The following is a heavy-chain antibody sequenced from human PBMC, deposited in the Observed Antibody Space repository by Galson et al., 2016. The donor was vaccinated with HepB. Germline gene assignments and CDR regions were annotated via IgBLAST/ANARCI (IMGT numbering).Heavy chain of an antibody. D-gene: IGHD3-3*01. V-gene: IGHV3-21*01. Sequence: SLRLSCAASGFSFSTYTTNWVRQAPGKGLEWISYISSSSAYVDYADSVKGRFTISRENAKNSLYLQMSSLRAEDTAVYYCARDRSRFSSGYYTGARDVFAIWGQGTVVTVSS. CDR3: ARDRSRFSSGYYTGARDVFAI. CDR1: GFSFSTYT. J-gene: IGHJ3*02. CDR2: ISSSSAYV.